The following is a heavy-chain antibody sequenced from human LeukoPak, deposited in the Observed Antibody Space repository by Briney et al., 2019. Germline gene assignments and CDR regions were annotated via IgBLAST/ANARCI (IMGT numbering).Heavy chain of an antibody. CDR3: ARVKKLMPEFEF. CDR1: GYTFIDYY. CDR2: INPNSGAT. Sequence: ASVKVSCKSSGYTFIDYYIHWVRQAPGQGLEWMGWINPNSGATKYAQKFQGRVSMTRDVSINTAYMDLTNLRSDDTAIFYCARVKKLMPEFEFWGQGALVTVSS. J-gene: IGHJ4*02. V-gene: IGHV1-2*02. D-gene: IGHD2-2*01.